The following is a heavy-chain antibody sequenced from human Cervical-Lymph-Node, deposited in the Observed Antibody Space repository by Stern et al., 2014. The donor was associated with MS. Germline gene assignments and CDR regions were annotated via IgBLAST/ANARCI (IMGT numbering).Heavy chain of an antibody. CDR1: GFTFSSYD. CDR3: AKASYDYGDYIGY. V-gene: IGHV3-30*18. CDR2: ISYDGSNK. J-gene: IGHJ4*02. D-gene: IGHD4-17*01. Sequence: VQLVESGGGVVQPGRSLRLSCAASGFTFSSYDMHWVGQAPGKGMEGVAVISYDGSNKYYADSVKGRFTISRDNSKNTLYLQMNSLRPEDTAVYYCAKASYDYGDYIGYWGQGTLVTVSS.